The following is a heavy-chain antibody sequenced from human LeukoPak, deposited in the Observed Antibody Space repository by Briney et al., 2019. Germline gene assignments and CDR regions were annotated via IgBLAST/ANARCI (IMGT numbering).Heavy chain of an antibody. CDR3: AREYSSSWYFYY. V-gene: IGHV3-33*01. CDR1: GFTFSSYG. D-gene: IGHD6-13*01. J-gene: IGHJ4*02. CDR2: IWYDGSNK. Sequence: PGGSLRLSCAASGFTFSSYGMHWVRQAPGKGLEWVAVIWYDGSNKYYADSVKGRLTISRDNSKNTLYLQMNSLRAEDTAVYYCAREYSSSWYFYYWGQGTLVTVSS.